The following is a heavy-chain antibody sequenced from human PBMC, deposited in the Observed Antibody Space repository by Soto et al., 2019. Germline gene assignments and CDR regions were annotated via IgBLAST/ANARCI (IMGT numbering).Heavy chain of an antibody. CDR2: ISSSSSSI. Sequence: GGSLRLSCAASGFTFTSYAVSWVRQAPGKGLEWVSYISSSSSSIYYADSVKGRFTISRDNAKNSLYLQMNSLRAEDTAVYYCARDGDLGYCSSTSCSFDYWGQGTLVTVSS. V-gene: IGHV3-48*01. CDR1: GFTFTSYA. D-gene: IGHD2-2*01. J-gene: IGHJ4*02. CDR3: ARDGDLGYCSSTSCSFDY.